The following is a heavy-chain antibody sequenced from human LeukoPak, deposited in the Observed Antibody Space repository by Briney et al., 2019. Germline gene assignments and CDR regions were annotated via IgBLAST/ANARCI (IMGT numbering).Heavy chain of an antibody. V-gene: IGHV4-31*03. Sequence: PSETLSLTCTVSGGSISSGGYYWSWIRQHPGKGLEWIGYIYYSGSTYYNPSLKSRVTISVDTSKNQFSLKLSSVTAADTAVYYCARQRGGNYYDSSGSPDYWGRGTLVTVSS. CDR3: ARQRGGNYYDSSGSPDY. CDR2: IYYSGST. J-gene: IGHJ4*02. CDR1: GGSISSGGYY. D-gene: IGHD3-22*01.